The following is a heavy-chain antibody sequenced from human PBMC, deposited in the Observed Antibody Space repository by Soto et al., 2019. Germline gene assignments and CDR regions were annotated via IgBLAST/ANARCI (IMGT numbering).Heavy chain of an antibody. V-gene: IGHV3-48*02. CDR3: ARQAANDYSNPRFSRAPNFFDY. CDR2: ISSSSSTI. Sequence: GGSLRLSCAASGFTFSSYSMNWVRQAPGKGLEWVSYISSSSSTIYYADSVKGRFTISRDNAKNSLYLQMNSLRDEDTAVYYCARQAANDYSNPRFSRAPNFFDYWGQGTLVTVSS. J-gene: IGHJ4*02. D-gene: IGHD4-4*01. CDR1: GFTFSSYS.